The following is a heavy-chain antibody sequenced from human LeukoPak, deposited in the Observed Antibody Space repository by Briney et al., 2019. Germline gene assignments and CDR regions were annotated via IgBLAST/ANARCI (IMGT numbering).Heavy chain of an antibody. D-gene: IGHD6-6*01. V-gene: IGHV3-48*04. CDR2: ISSSSSTI. CDR3: AREYSSSSGDAFDI. J-gene: IGHJ3*02. CDR1: GFTFNSFG. Sequence: GGSLRLSCAASGFTFNSFGMSWVRQAPGKGLEWLSYISSSSSTIYYADSVRGRFTISRDNAKNSLYLQMNSLRAEDTAVYYCAREYSSSSGDAFDIWGQGTMVTVSS.